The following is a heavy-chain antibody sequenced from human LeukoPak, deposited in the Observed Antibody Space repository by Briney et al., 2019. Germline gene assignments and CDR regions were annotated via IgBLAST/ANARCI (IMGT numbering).Heavy chain of an antibody. V-gene: IGHV3-48*03. D-gene: IGHD3-22*01. Sequence: RGGSLRLSCAASGFDFGAYEMNWVRQAPGKGLEWVAYFAGSDTTTYYADSVKGRFIISRDNARNSLYLQMNSLRAEDTALYYCTTLGYHLDSWGQGTLVPVSS. CDR1: GFDFGAYE. CDR2: FAGSDTTT. J-gene: IGHJ4*02. CDR3: TTLGYHLDS.